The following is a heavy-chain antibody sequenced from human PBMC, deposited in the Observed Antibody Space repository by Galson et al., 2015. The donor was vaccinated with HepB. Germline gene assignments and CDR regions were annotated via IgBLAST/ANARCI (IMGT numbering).Heavy chain of an antibody. CDR2: INPSGGST. Sequence: SVKVSCKASGYTFTSYYMHWVRQAPGQGLEWMGIINPSGGSTSYAQKFQGRVTMTRDTSTSTVYMELSSLRSEDTAVYYCARTTYYDFWSGSPIYYFDYWGQGTLVTVSS. V-gene: IGHV1-46*01. CDR1: GYTFTSYY. J-gene: IGHJ4*02. CDR3: ARTTYYDFWSGSPIYYFDY. D-gene: IGHD3-3*01.